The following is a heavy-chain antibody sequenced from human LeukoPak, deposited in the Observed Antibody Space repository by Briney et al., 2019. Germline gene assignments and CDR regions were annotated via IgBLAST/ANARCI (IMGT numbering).Heavy chain of an antibody. V-gene: IGHV3-7*01. Sequence: GGSLLLSCAASGFTFSSYWMHWVRQAPGKGLEWVANIKQDGSEKYYVDSVKGRFTISRDNAKNSLYLQMNSLRAEDTAVYYCARGVPYSSSSEFDYWGQGTLVTVSS. CDR3: ARGVPYSSSSEFDY. J-gene: IGHJ4*02. D-gene: IGHD6-6*01. CDR2: IKQDGSEK. CDR1: GFTFSSYW.